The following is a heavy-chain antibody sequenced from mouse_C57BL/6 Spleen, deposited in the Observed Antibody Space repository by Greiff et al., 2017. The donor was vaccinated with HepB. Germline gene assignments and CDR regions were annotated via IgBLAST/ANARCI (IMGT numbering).Heavy chain of an antibody. CDR1: GYTFTSYD. D-gene: IGHD2-12*01. CDR3: ARSLATVAPYYAIGY. Sequence: QVQLQQSGPELVKPGASVKLSCKASGYTFTSYDINWVKQRPGQGLEWIGWIYPRDGSTKYNEKFKGKATLTVDTSSSTAYMELHSLTSEDSAVYFCARSLATVAPYYAIGYWGQGTTVTVSS. V-gene: IGHV1-85*01. CDR2: IYPRDGST. J-gene: IGHJ4*01.